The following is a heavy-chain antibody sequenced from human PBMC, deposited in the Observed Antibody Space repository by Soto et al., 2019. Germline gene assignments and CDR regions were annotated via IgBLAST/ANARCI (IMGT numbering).Heavy chain of an antibody. CDR1: SGSISSSNW. D-gene: IGHD4-17*01. CDR3: ARVRKDGYGDIYYFDY. CDR2: IYHSGST. Sequence: QVQLQESGPGLVKPSGTLSLTCAVSSGSISSSNWWSWVRQPPGKGLEWIGEIYHSGSTNYNPSLKSRVTISVDKSKNQFSLKLSSVTAADSAVYYCARVRKDGYGDIYYFDYWGQGTLVTVSS. J-gene: IGHJ4*02. V-gene: IGHV4-4*02.